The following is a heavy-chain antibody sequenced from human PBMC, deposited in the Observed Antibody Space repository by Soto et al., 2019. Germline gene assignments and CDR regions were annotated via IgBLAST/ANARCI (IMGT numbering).Heavy chain of an antibody. CDR2: IYYRGST. Sequence: PSETLAFTCTVSGGSITSGTYYWGWIRQPPVKVLEWIGSIYYRGSTYYSPSLRSRVTISVGASKNQFFLKLSSVTAADTAVFYCGRHDLNGSWNSSCFKPWGQGSRVSVSS. J-gene: IGHJ4*03. CDR3: GRHDLNGSWNSSCFKP. V-gene: IGHV4-39*01. D-gene: IGHD3-10*01. CDR1: GGSITSGTYY.